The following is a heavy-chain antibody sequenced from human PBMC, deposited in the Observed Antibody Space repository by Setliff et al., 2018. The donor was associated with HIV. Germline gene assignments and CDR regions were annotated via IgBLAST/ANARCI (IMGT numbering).Heavy chain of an antibody. Sequence: SETLSLTCAVYGGSLRDHDWSWIRQTPRKGLEWIGEIIHSGRTNYNPSLKSRVIVSRDTSKNQFSLRLTSTTVADTAVYYCARGFEGYCSGDSCHWFDSWG. V-gene: IGHV4-34*12. D-gene: IGHD2-15*01. CDR3: ARGFEGYCSGDSCHWFDS. J-gene: IGHJ5*01. CDR2: IIHSGRT. CDR1: GGSLRDHD.